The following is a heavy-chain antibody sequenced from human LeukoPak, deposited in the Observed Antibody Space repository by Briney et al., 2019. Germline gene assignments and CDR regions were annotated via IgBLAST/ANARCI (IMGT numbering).Heavy chain of an antibody. CDR3: ATEHSGWYPPTRPFDY. Sequence: SETLSLTCTVSGGSISSSGYYWGWIRQPPGKGLEWIGSIYYSGSTYYNPSLKSRVTISVDTSKNQFSLKLSSVTAADTAVYYCATEHSGWYPPTRPFDYWGQGTLVTVSS. CDR1: GGSISSSGYY. CDR2: IYYSGST. V-gene: IGHV4-39*01. J-gene: IGHJ4*02. D-gene: IGHD6-19*01.